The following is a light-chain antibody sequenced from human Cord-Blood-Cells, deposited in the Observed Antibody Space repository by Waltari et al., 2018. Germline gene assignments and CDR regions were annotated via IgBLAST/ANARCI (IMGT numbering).Light chain of an antibody. CDR3: SSYTSSSTLVV. Sequence: QSALTQPASVSGSPGQSLTISCTGTSLDVGGYNDVSWYQQHPDKAPKLMIYAVSNRPSGVSNRFSGSKSGNTASLTISGLQAEDEADYYCSSYTSSSTLVVFGGGTKLTVL. V-gene: IGLV2-14*01. J-gene: IGLJ2*01. CDR2: AVS. CDR1: SLDVGGYND.